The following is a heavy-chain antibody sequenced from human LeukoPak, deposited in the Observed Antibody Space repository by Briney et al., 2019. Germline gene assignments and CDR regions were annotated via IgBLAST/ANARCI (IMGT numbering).Heavy chain of an antibody. J-gene: IGHJ4*02. Sequence: PSETLSLTCAVYGGSFSGYYWSWIRQPPGKGLEWIGEINHSGSTNYNPSLKSRVTISVDTSENQFSLKLSSVTAADTAVYYCARGRGYCSSTSCYYYFDYWGQGTLVTVSS. CDR1: GGSFSGYY. D-gene: IGHD2-2*01. CDR2: INHSGST. V-gene: IGHV4-34*01. CDR3: ARGRGYCSSTSCYYYFDY.